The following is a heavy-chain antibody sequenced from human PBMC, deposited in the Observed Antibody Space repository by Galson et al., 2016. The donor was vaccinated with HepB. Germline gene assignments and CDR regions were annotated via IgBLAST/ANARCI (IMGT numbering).Heavy chain of an antibody. CDR1: GGSVSGYF. Sequence: SETLSLTCTVSGGSVSGYFWSWIRQPPGKGLEWIGHVSSIGETNYNPSLKSRITISVDTSKKQFSLNMTSVTAADTAVYYCARGPPDVERPLEYLIRFDTWGQGTLVIVSS. V-gene: IGHV4-59*02. CDR2: VSSIGET. J-gene: IGHJ5*02. D-gene: IGHD3-3*01. CDR3: ARGPPDVERPLEYLIRFDT.